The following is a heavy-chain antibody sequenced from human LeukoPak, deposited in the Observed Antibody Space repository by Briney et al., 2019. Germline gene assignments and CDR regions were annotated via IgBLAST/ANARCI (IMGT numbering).Heavy chain of an antibody. D-gene: IGHD3-9*01. Sequence: QSGGSLRLPCAASGFTFSSYAMSWVRQAPGKGLQWVSVISDSGGGLYQADSVKGRFTISRDNSKNTLYLQMNSLRAEDTAVYYCARELTEGDYWGQGTLVTVSS. J-gene: IGHJ4*02. V-gene: IGHV3-23*01. CDR1: GFTFSSYA. CDR3: ARELTEGDY. CDR2: ISDSGGGL.